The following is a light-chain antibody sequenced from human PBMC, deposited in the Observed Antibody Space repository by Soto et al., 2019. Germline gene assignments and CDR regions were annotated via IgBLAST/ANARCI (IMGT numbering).Light chain of an antibody. CDR3: QRTYNAPPNT. CDR2: GAS. J-gene: IGKJ2*01. Sequence: EIVMTQSPATLSVSPGERATLSCRASQRISNNLAWYQQKAGQAPRLLIYGASTRATGIPARFSGSGSETEFTLTISSLQSEDVATYYGQRTYNAPPNTFGQGTKLEIK. CDR1: QRISNN. V-gene: IGKV3-15*01.